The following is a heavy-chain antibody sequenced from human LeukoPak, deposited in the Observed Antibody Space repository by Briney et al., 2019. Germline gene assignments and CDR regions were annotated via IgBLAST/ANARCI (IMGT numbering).Heavy chain of an antibody. V-gene: IGHV3-23*01. CDR3: AKDVEVFNVLTDFSPYGMDV. CDR2: IGGSGDNA. D-gene: IGHD3/OR15-3a*01. CDR1: GFTFRNYA. J-gene: IGHJ6*02. Sequence: GGSLRLSCAASGFTFRNYAMSWVRQAPGKGLEWVSTIGGSGDNAYYADSVKGRFTISRDKSKKTLYLQMNSLRAEDTAIYYCAKDVEVFNVLTDFSPYGMDVWGQGTTVTVSS.